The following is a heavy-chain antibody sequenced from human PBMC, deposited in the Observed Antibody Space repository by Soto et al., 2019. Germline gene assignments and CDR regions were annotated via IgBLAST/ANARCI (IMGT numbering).Heavy chain of an antibody. CDR1: GGSISGHY. V-gene: IGHV4-59*08. Sequence: QVQLQESGPGLVKPSETLSLTCSVSGGSISGHYWSWVRQTPGKGLEWIGYIYYSGSTNYNPSLKSRVTISVDTSKNPFSLRLISVTAADAAVYYCARGPYYDLIWNYYYMDVWGKGTTVTVSS. D-gene: IGHD3-16*01. CDR2: IYYSGST. CDR3: ARGPYYDLIWNYYYMDV. J-gene: IGHJ6*03.